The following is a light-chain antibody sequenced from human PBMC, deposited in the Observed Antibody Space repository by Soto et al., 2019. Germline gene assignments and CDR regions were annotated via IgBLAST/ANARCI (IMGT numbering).Light chain of an antibody. CDR1: QSLVYSDGNSY. Sequence: DAVMTQSPLSLPVALGQPAAISCRCSQSLVYSDGNSYLNWFQQRPGQSPRRLIYKASNRDPGVPDRFSGSGSGTDFTLKITRVEAEDVGVYYCMQGTHWPWTFGQGTKVDIK. CDR2: KAS. CDR3: MQGTHWPWT. V-gene: IGKV2-30*01. J-gene: IGKJ1*01.